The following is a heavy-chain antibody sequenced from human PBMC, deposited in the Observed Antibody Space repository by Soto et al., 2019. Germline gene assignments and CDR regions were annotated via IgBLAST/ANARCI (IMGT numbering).Heavy chain of an antibody. J-gene: IGHJ4*02. CDR2: FRSGGDDDTT. V-gene: IGHV3-23*01. Sequence: PXGSLRLSCAASGFTFSSYSMSWVRQAPGKGLEWVSGFRSGGDDDTTYYADSVRGRFTISRDNSKNTLFLQMNSLRAEDTAIYYCAKKVNSGSGSQFFDYWGQGTLVTVSS. CDR3: AKKVNSGSGSQFFDY. CDR1: GFTFSSYS. D-gene: IGHD3-10*01.